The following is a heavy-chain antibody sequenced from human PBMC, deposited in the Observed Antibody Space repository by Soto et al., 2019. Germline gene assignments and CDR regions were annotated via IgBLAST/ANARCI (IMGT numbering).Heavy chain of an antibody. CDR2: ISAYNGNT. J-gene: IGHJ4*02. CDR3: AREPNYFDY. CDR1: GYTFTSYG. V-gene: IGHV1-18*01. Sequence: QVQLVQSGAEVKKPGASVKVSCKASGYTFTSYGISWVRQAPGQGLEGMGWISAYNGNTKYAQKIQGRVTMTTDTSKSTADMELRSRRSDDTAVYYCAREPNYFDYWGQGTLVTVSS.